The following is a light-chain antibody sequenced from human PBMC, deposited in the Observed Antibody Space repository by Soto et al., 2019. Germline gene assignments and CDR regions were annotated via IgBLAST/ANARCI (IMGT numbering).Light chain of an antibody. Sequence: QSALTQPASVSGSPGQSITISCTGSSSDVGPYNLVSWYQHHPGKAPKLMISEVVKRPSGVSNRFSGSKSGNTASLTISGLQPEDEPDYYCCSYAGSSMFVFGGGTQLTVL. CDR1: SSDVGPYNL. CDR3: CSYAGSSMFV. J-gene: IGLJ2*01. V-gene: IGLV2-23*02. CDR2: EVV.